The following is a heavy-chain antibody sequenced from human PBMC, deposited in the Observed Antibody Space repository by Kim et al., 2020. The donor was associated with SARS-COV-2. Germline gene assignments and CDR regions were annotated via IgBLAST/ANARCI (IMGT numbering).Heavy chain of an antibody. CDR1: GYRFTSSW. CDR2: IYPDDSDT. CDR3: ARQDLLGDGMDF. D-gene: IGHD3-16*01. J-gene: IGHJ6*02. V-gene: IGHV5-51*01. Sequence: GESLKISCQTSGYRFTSSWIGWVRQMPGKGLEWMGIIYPDDSDTKYSPSFQGQVAISVDKSTSTTYLQWSSLKASDSAIYYCARQDLLGDGMDFWGQGTTVTVSS.